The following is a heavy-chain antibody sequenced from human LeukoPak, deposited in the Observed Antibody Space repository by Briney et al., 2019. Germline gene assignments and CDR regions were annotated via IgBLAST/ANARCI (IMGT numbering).Heavy chain of an antibody. J-gene: IGHJ5*02. Sequence: PPETLSLTCTVSGGSISSQFWSWVRQPPGKGLEYIGYMSYSGNTNYNPSLKSRVTISLDTSKNQFSLKLSSLTAADTAVYYCARFSSGSNWFDAWGQGTLVTVSS. CDR3: ARFSSGSNWFDA. V-gene: IGHV4-59*11. CDR2: MSYSGNT. CDR1: GGSISSQF.